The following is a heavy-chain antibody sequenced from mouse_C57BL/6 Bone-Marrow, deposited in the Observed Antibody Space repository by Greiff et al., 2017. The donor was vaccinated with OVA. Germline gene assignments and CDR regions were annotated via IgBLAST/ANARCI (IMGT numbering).Heavy chain of an antibody. V-gene: IGHV1-61*01. Sequence: QVQLQQPGAELVRPGSSVKLSCKASGYTFTSYWMDWVQQRPGQGLEWIGNIYPSDSETHYTQQFKDKATLTVDKSSSTAYMQLSSLTSEDSAVYYCARYLCGYFDYWGQGTTLTVSS. CDR3: ARYLCGYFDY. CDR1: GYTFTSYW. J-gene: IGHJ2*01. CDR2: IYPSDSET. D-gene: IGHD5-1*01.